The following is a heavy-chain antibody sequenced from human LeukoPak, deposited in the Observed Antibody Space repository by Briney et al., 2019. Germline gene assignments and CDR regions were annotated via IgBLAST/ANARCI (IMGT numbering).Heavy chain of an antibody. Sequence: GGSLRLSCAASGFTFSSYAMNWVRQAPGKGLEWVSSISSSSSYIYYADSVKGRFTISRENAKNSLYLQMNRLRAEDTAVYYCARLASEMATIEGFDYWGQGTLVTVSS. J-gene: IGHJ4*02. CDR3: ARLASEMATIEGFDY. CDR1: GFTFSSYA. CDR2: ISSSSSYI. V-gene: IGHV3-21*01. D-gene: IGHD5-24*01.